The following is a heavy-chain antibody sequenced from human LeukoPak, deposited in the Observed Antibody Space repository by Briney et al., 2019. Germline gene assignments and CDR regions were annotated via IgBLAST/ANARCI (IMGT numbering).Heavy chain of an antibody. J-gene: IGHJ4*02. V-gene: IGHV1-8*01. CDR3: ARAPTRKKYCSSTSCSYYFDY. Sequence: ASVTVSCKASGYTFTSYDINWVRQATGQGREWMGWMNPNSGNTGYAQKFQGRVTMTRNTSISTAYMELSSLRSEDTAVYYCARAPTRKKYCSSTSCSYYFDYWGQGTLVTVSS. CDR1: GYTFTSYD. D-gene: IGHD2-2*01. CDR2: MNPNSGNT.